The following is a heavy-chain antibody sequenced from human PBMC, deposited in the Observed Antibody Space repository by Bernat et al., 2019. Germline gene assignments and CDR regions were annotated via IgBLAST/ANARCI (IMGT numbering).Heavy chain of an antibody. Sequence: QVQLVESGGGVVQPGRSLRLSCAASGFTFSDYAMHWVRQAPDKGLEWVAAIPYDGANKYYADSVKGRFTISRDNSKNTLYLQMYSLRAGDTAVYYCARDRRGTDSGGMDVWGQGTTVTVSS. CDR1: GFTFSDYA. J-gene: IGHJ6*02. CDR2: IPYDGANK. CDR3: ARDRRGTDSGGMDV. V-gene: IGHV3-30-3*01. D-gene: IGHD3-16*01.